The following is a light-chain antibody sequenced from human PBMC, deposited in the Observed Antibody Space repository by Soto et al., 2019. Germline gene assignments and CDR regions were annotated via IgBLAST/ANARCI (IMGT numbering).Light chain of an antibody. CDR1: SSDVGGYNF. CDR2: EVS. J-gene: IGLJ2*01. Sequence: QSVLTQPASVSGSPGQSITISCTGTSSDVGGYNFVSWYQQHPGKAPKLMSYEVSNRPSGVSYRFSGPKSGNTASLTISGLQAEDEADYYCRSYTSSVTLVFGGGTKVTVL. CDR3: RSYTSSVTLV. V-gene: IGLV2-14*01.